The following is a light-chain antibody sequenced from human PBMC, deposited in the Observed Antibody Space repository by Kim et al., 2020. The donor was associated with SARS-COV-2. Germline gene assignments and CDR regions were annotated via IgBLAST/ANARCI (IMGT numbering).Light chain of an antibody. J-gene: IGLJ3*02. Sequence: SVTPGQTASMTCSGDKLGDKYACWYQQKPGQSPVLVIYQDSKRPSGMPERFSGSNSGNTATLTISGTQAMDEADYYCQAWDSSTAEFGGGTQLTVL. CDR1: KLGDKY. CDR3: QAWDSSTAE. CDR2: QDS. V-gene: IGLV3-1*01.